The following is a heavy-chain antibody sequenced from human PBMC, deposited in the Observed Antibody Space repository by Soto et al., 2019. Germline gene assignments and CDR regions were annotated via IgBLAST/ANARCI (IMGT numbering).Heavy chain of an antibody. CDR2: IIPIFGTA. CDR3: ARGEVGYSSGWYY. V-gene: IGHV1-69*13. D-gene: IGHD6-19*01. J-gene: IGHJ4*02. CDR1: GGTLSSYA. Sequence: VKVSCKASGGTLSSYAIRWVRQAPGQGLEWMGGIIPIFGTANYAQKFQGRVTITEDESTSTAYMELSSLRSEDTAGYYCARGEVGYSSGWYYWGQGTLVTVSS.